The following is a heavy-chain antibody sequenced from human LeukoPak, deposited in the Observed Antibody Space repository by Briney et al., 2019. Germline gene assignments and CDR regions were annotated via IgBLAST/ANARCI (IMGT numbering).Heavy chain of an antibody. CDR2: INPNSGGT. V-gene: IGHV1-2*02. CDR3: ARVPAKRYCSSTSCYSGWFDP. Sequence: ASVKVSCKASGYTFTGYYMHWVRQAPGQGLEWMGWINPNSGGTNYAQKFQGRVTMTRDTSISTAYMELSSLRSEDTAVYYCARVPAKRYCSSTSCYSGWFDPWGQGTLVTVSS. CDR1: GYTFTGYY. D-gene: IGHD2-2*01. J-gene: IGHJ5*02.